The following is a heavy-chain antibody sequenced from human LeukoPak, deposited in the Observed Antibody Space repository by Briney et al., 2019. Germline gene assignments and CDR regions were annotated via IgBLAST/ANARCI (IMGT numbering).Heavy chain of an antibody. V-gene: IGHV3-53*01. Sequence: PGGSLRLSCAASGFTFTFSNAWTSWVRQAPGKGLEWVSIIYSGGTTYYADSVKGRFTISRDNSKNTLYLQMNSLRAKDTAVYYCARGGYDGFDYWGQGTLVTVSS. J-gene: IGHJ4*02. CDR2: IYSGGTT. CDR3: ARGGYDGFDY. CDR1: GFTFTFSNAW. D-gene: IGHD5-12*01.